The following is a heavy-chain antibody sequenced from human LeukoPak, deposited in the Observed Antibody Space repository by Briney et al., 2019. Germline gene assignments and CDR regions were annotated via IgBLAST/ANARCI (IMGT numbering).Heavy chain of an antibody. D-gene: IGHD5-12*01. Sequence: SETLSLTCTVSGGSISSSSYYWGWIRQPPGKGLEWIGYIYYSGSTNYNPSLKSRLTISVDTSKNQFSLKLSSVTAADTAVYYCARVSGYDWESFYDYWGQGTLVTVSS. CDR1: GGSISSSSYY. CDR2: IYYSGST. V-gene: IGHV4-61*05. J-gene: IGHJ4*02. CDR3: ARVSGYDWESFYDY.